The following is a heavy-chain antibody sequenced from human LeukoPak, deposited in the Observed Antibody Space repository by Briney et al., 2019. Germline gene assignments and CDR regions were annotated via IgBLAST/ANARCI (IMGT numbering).Heavy chain of an antibody. V-gene: IGHV4-4*07. CDR2: IYTSGST. CDR1: GGSISSYY. J-gene: IGHJ6*03. Sequence: SETLSLTCTVSGGSISSYYWSWIRQPAGKGLGWIGRIYTSGSTNYNPSLKSRVTMSVDTSKNQFSLKLSSVTAADTAVYYCARDAEYSSSWYKRNYYYMDVWGKGTTVTVSS. D-gene: IGHD6-13*01. CDR3: ARDAEYSSSWYKRNYYYMDV.